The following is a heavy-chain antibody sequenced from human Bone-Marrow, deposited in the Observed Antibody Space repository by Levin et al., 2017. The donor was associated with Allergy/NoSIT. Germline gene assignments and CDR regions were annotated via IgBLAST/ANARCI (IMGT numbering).Heavy chain of an antibody. CDR2: ISNTGDTT. Sequence: AGGSLRLSCAASGFTFNSYAMSWVRQAPGKGLEWVSGISNTGDTTYHAESVKGRLTISRDNSKKTLYLQMSSLRAEDTAMYYCEGEADYDFWSGHPFDDWGHGTLVTV. V-gene: IGHV3-23*01. CDR1: GFTFNSYA. J-gene: IGHJ4*01. D-gene: IGHD3-3*01. CDR3: EGEADYDFWSGHPFDD.